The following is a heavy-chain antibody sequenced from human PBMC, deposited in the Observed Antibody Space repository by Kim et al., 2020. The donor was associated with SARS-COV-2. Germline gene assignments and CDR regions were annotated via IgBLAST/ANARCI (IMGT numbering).Heavy chain of an antibody. D-gene: IGHD2-15*01. CDR2: ICYDGSNK. CDR3: ARDFFALGAGSGGSCHEA. Sequence: GGSLRLSCAASGFTFSSYGMHWVRQAPGKGLEWVAVICYDGSNKYSADSVKGRFTISSDNSKNTLYRQMNSLRAEDTAVYYCARDFFALGAGSGGSCHEAWGQGTMVTVSS. J-gene: IGHJ3*01. CDR1: GFTFSSYG. V-gene: IGHV3-33*01.